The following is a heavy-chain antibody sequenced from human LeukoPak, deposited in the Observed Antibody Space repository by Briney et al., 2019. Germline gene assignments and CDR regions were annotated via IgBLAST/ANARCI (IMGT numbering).Heavy chain of an antibody. D-gene: IGHD3-22*01. Sequence: SETLSLTCTVSGVTISSYYWSWIRQPPGKGLEWIGCIYTSGSTNYNPSLKSRVTISVDTSKNQFSLKLSSVTAADTAVYYCARGAADYYDSSGYYYGYWGQGTLVTVSS. CDR3: ARGAADYYDSSGYYYGY. J-gene: IGHJ4*02. CDR2: IYTSGST. V-gene: IGHV4-4*09. CDR1: GVTISSYY.